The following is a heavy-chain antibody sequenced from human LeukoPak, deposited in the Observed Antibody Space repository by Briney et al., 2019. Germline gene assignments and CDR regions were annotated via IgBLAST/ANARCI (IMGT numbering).Heavy chain of an antibody. V-gene: IGHV4-59*01. D-gene: IGHD1-26*01. CDR1: GGSISSYY. CDR3: ARDVSGSYYAY. CDR2: IYYSGST. J-gene: IGHJ4*02. Sequence: PSETLSLTCTVSGGSISSYYWSWIRQPPGKGLEWIGYIYYSGSTNYNPSLKSRVTISVDTSKNQFSLKLSSVTAADTAVYYCARDVSGSYYAYWGQGTLVTVSS.